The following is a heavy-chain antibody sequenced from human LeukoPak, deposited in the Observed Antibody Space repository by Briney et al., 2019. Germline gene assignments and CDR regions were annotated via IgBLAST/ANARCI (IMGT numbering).Heavy chain of an antibody. J-gene: IGHJ4*02. CDR2: IYRGGST. Sequence: PGGSLRLSCAASGFTVSSNYMNWVRQAPGKGLEWVSVIYRGGSTSYADSVKGRFTVSRDNSKNTLYLQMNSLRAEDTAVYYCAKDWDGSGSTDPYFGYWGQGSLVTVSS. CDR3: AKDWDGSGSTDPYFGY. CDR1: GFTVSSNY. V-gene: IGHV3-53*01. D-gene: IGHD3-10*01.